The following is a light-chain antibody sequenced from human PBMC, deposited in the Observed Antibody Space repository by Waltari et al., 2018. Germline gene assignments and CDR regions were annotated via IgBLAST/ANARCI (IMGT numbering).Light chain of an antibody. V-gene: IGLV1-40*01. CDR3: QSYDSSLSGSEV. J-gene: IGLJ1*01. CDR1: ISNTGAGYD. Sequence: QSVLTQPPSASGAPGQRVTISCPGRISNTGAGYDVHWYQQLPGTAPKLLISGNSNRPSGVPDRFSGSKSGTSASLAITGLQAEDEADYYCQSYDSSLSGSEVFGTGTKVTVL. CDR2: GNS.